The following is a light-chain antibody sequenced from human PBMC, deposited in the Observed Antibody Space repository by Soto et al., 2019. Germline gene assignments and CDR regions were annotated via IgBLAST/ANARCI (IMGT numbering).Light chain of an antibody. CDR2: LGS. V-gene: IGKV2-28*01. CDR3: MQALQTIT. CDR1: QSLVYSDGNIY. Sequence: DVVLTQSPLSLPVTLGQPAPISCRPSQSLVYSDGNIYLNWFQQRPGPSPQLLIYLGSNRASGVPDRFSGSGSGTDFTLKISRVEAEDVGVYYCMQALQTITFGQGTRLEIK. J-gene: IGKJ5*01.